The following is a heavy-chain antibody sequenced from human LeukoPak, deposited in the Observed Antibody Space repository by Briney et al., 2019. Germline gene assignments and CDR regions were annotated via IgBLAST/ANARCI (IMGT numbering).Heavy chain of an antibody. CDR3: AREGPSTYHFDY. J-gene: IGHJ4*02. Sequence: ASVKVSCKASGYTFTNYYMHWVRQAPGQGREWMGIINPSGGSTSYAQKFQGRVTMTWDTSTSTVYMELSSLTSEDTAVFYCAREGPSTYHFDYWGQGTLVTASS. CDR2: INPSGGST. CDR1: GYTFTNYY. V-gene: IGHV1-46*01.